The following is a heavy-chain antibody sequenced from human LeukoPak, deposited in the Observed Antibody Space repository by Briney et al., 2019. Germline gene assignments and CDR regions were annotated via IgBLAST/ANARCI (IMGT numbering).Heavy chain of an antibody. V-gene: IGHV1-69*13. CDR3: ARYLGIAAADGAWFDP. CDR1: GGTFSSYA. CDR2: IIPIFGTA. D-gene: IGHD6-13*01. Sequence: ASVKVSCKASGGTFSSYAISWVRQAPGQGLEWMGGIIPIFGTANYAQKFQGRVTITADESTSTAYMELSSLRSEDTAVYYCARYLGIAAADGAWFDPWGQGTLVTVSS. J-gene: IGHJ5*02.